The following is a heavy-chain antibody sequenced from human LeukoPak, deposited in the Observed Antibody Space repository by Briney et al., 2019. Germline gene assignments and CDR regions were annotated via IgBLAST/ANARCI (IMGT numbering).Heavy chain of an antibody. V-gene: IGHV1-69*05. CDR3: ARDRTMYSSPRHDAFDI. CDR2: IIPIFGTA. D-gene: IGHD6-13*01. CDR1: GYTFTSYG. Sequence: ASVKASCKASGYTFTSYGISWVRQAPGQGLEWMGGIIPIFGTANYAQKFQGRVTITTDESTSTAYMELSSLRSEDTAVYYCARDRTMYSSPRHDAFDIWGQGTMVTVSS. J-gene: IGHJ3*02.